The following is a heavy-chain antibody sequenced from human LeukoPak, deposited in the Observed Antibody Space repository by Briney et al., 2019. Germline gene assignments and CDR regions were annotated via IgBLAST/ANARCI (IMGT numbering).Heavy chain of an antibody. CDR3: ASLNWNHGDTYYFDY. CDR2: VYYTGNT. D-gene: IGHD1-20*01. CDR1: GDSITNTRYY. V-gene: IGHV4-39*01. J-gene: IGHJ4*02. Sequence: SETLSLTCTVSGDSITNTRYYWGWIRQPPGKGLEWFGSVYYTGNTYYNPSLKSRVTVSVDTSKNQFSLKLNSVTAADTAVYYCASLNWNHGDTYYFDYWGQGTLVTVSS.